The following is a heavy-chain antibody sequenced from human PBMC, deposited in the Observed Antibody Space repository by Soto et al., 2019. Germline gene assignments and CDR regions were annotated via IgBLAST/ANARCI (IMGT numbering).Heavy chain of an antibody. J-gene: IGHJ3*02. CDR2: IVVGSGNT. Sequence: ASVKVSCKASGFTFTSSAMQWVRQARGQRLEWIGWIVVGSGNTNYAQKFQERVTITRDMSTSTAYMELSSLRSEDTAVYYCAAATSFTYRSGWSWAFDIWGQGTMVNVS. CDR3: AAATSFTYRSGWSWAFDI. V-gene: IGHV1-58*02. D-gene: IGHD6-19*01. CDR1: GFTFTSSA.